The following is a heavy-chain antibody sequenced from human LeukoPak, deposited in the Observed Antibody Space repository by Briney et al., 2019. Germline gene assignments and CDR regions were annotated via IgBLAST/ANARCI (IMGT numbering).Heavy chain of an antibody. CDR2: IKAKTHGGTT. Sequence: GGSLRLSCIASGFTFTNAWMSWVRHAPGKGLEWVGRIKAKTHGGTTDYAAPVNGRFAISRDDSTNTVYLQMNSLKTDDTALYYCVTEGFTYGFHSCDTWGQGTTVTISS. V-gene: IGHV3-15*01. D-gene: IGHD5-18*01. CDR1: GFTFTNAW. J-gene: IGHJ3*02. CDR3: VTEGFTYGFHSCDT.